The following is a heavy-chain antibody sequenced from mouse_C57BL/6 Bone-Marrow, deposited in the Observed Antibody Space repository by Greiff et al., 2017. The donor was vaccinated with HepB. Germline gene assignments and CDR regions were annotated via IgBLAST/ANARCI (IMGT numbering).Heavy chain of an antibody. D-gene: IGHD2-3*01. CDR1: GYTFTSYW. J-gene: IGHJ3*01. V-gene: IGHV1-69*01. CDR2: IDPSDSYT. Sequence: QVQLKQPGAELVMPGASVKLSCKASGYTFTSYWMHWVKQRPGQGLEWIGEIDPSDSYTNYNQKFKGKSTLTVDKSSSTAYMQLSSLTSEDSAVYYCARYGYYRGWFAYWGQGTLVTVSA. CDR3: ARYGYYRGWFAY.